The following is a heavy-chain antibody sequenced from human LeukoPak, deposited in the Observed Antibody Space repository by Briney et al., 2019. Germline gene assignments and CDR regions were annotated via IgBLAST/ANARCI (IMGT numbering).Heavy chain of an antibody. D-gene: IGHD1-26*01. CDR2: INPNSGGT. CDR1: GYTFTSYD. J-gene: IGHJ4*02. V-gene: IGHV1-2*06. Sequence: ASVKVSCKASGYTFTSYDINWVRQATGQGLEWMGRINPNSGGTNYAQKFQGRVTMTRDTSISTAYMELSRLRSDDTAVYYCAREGPVGATKYWGQGTLVTVSS. CDR3: AREGPVGATKY.